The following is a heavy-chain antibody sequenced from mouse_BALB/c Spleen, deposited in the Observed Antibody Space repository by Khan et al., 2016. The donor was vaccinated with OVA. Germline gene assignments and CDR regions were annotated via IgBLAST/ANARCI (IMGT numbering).Heavy chain of an antibody. D-gene: IGHD2-14*01. Sequence: QVQLKQSGAELARPGASVKMSCKASGYTFTSYTIHWIKMRPGQGLEWIGYINPSNGYTNYNQKFKDKATLTADKSSTTAYMQLSSLTSDDSAVXTWVRDGAYYRNDGWFAYWGLGTLVTVSA. CDR3: VRDGAYYRNDGWFAY. CDR2: INPSNGYT. CDR1: GYTFTSYT. J-gene: IGHJ3*01. V-gene: IGHV1-4*01.